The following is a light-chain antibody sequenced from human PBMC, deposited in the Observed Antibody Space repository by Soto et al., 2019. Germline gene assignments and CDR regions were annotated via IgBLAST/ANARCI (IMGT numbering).Light chain of an antibody. CDR3: QQYNNWTPYT. J-gene: IGKJ2*01. CDR2: GAS. V-gene: IGKV3-15*01. CDR1: QSVNSD. Sequence: EIVLTQSPATLSVSPGDRATLSCRASQSVNSDLAWYQQKPGQAPRLLIYGASTRATGIPTRFSGSGSGTEFTLTISSLQSEDFAVYYCQQYNNWTPYTFGQGTKVDIK.